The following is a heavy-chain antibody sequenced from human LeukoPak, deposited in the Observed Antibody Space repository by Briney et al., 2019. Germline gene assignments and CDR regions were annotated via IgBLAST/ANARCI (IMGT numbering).Heavy chain of an antibody. CDR3: ARGFCTGSTCYHYWYLDL. J-gene: IGHJ2*01. Sequence: SVKVSCKASGGTFSSFAIHWLRQAPGQGLEWVGGIIPSFGTTNHAQRFRERVTISTDDSTGTAYMEMRSLNSEDTATYYRARGFCTGSTCYHYWYLDLWGRGTLVTVSA. V-gene: IGHV1-69*05. CDR1: GGTFSSFA. CDR2: IIPSFGTT. D-gene: IGHD1-14*01.